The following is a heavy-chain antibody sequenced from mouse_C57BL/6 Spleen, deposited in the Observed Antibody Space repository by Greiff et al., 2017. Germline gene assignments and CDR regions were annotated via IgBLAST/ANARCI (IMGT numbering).Heavy chain of an antibody. Sequence: LQQSGPELVKPGASVKISCKASGSTFPDYYMNWVKQSHGKSLEWIGDINPNNGGTSYNQKFKGKATLTVDKAASTAYMELRSLTSEDSAVYYCARDFGYYFDYWGKGTTRTVSS. CDR2: INPNNGGT. J-gene: IGHJ2*01. CDR1: GSTFPDYY. CDR3: ARDFGYYFDY. V-gene: IGHV1-26*01. D-gene: IGHD1-3*01.